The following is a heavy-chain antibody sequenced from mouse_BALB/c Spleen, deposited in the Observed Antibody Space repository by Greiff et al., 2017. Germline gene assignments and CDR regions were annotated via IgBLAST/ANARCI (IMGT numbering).Heavy chain of an antibody. V-gene: IGHV5-17*02. CDR3: ARSDYGSSPGYAMDY. Sequence: EVMLVESGGGLVQPGGSRKLSCAASGFTFSSFGMHWVRQAPEKGLEWVAYISSGSSTIYYADTVKGRFTISRDNPKNTLFLQMTSLRSEDTAMYYCARSDYGSSPGYAMDYWGQGTSVTVSS. J-gene: IGHJ4*01. CDR2: ISSGSSTI. CDR1: GFTFSSFG. D-gene: IGHD1-1*01.